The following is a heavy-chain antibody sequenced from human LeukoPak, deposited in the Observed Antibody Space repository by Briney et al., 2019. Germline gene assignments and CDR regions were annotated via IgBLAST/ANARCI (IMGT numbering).Heavy chain of an antibody. D-gene: IGHD1-26*01. J-gene: IGHJ5*02. Sequence: SETLSLTCTVSRYSISSGYYWGWIRQPPGKGLEWIGSINHSGSTYYNPSLKSRVTISADTSKNQFSLKMRSVTAADTAVYYCASGSNRLGWFDPWGQGTLVTVSS. V-gene: IGHV4-38-2*02. CDR3: ASGSNRLGWFDP. CDR2: INHSGST. CDR1: RYSISSGYY.